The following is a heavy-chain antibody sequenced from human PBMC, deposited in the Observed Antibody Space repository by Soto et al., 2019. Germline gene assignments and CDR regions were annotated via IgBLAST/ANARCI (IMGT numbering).Heavy chain of an antibody. CDR1: GYTFTSYD. Sequence: QVQLVQSGAEVKKPGASVKVSCKASGYTFTSYDINWVRQATGQGLEWMGWMNPNSGNAGYAQKFQGRVTTTRNTSISTAYMELSSLRSDDTAVYCCAGLSAMVRYSYYGMDVWGQGTMVTVSS. V-gene: IGHV1-8*01. CDR2: MNPNSGNA. CDR3: AGLSAMVRYSYYGMDV. D-gene: IGHD5-18*01. J-gene: IGHJ6*02.